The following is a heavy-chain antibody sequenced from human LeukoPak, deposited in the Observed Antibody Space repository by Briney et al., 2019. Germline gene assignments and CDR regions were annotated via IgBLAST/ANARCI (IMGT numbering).Heavy chain of an antibody. CDR2: IYYSGST. D-gene: IGHD2-2*02. CDR3: ARHQYCSSTSCYTGYYYDSSGYSPFDAFDI. CDR1: GGSITGYY. J-gene: IGHJ3*02. V-gene: IGHV4-39*01. Sequence: SETLSLTCTVSGGSITGYYWGWIRQPPGKGLEWIGSIYYSGSTYYNPSLKSRVTISVDTSKNQFSLKLSSVTAADTAVYYCARHQYCSSTSCYTGYYYDSSGYSPFDAFDIWGQGTMVTVSS.